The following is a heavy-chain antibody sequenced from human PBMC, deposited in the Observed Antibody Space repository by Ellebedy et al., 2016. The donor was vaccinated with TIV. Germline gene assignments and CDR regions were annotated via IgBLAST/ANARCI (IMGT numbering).Heavy chain of an antibody. CDR2: IYYSGNT. V-gene: IGHV4-39*02. CDR3: ARDGYYGSGIRLYYFDY. Sequence: SETLSLTXTVSGGSISSRSYYWGWIRQPPGKGLEWIGSIYYSGNTYYNASLKSRVTISVDTSKNQFSLKLSSVTAADTAVYYCARDGYYGSGIRLYYFDYWGQGTLVTVSS. D-gene: IGHD3-10*01. CDR1: GGSISSRSYY. J-gene: IGHJ4*02.